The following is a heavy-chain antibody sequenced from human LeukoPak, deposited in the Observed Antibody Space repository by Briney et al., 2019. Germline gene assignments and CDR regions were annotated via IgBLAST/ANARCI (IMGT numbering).Heavy chain of an antibody. J-gene: IGHJ6*02. CDR2: ISAYNGNT. D-gene: IGHD5-18*01. CDR1: GYTFTSYG. CDR3: ARDVRLWPHYGMDV. V-gene: IGHV1-18*01. Sequence: ASVKVSCKASGYTFTSYGISWVRQAPGQGLEWMGWISAYNGNTNYAQKLQGRVTMTTDTSTSTAYMELRSLRSDDTAVYYCARDVRLWPHYGMDVWGQGTTVTVSS.